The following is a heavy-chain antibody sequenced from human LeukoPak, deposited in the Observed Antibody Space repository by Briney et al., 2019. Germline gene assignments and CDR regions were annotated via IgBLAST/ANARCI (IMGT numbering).Heavy chain of an antibody. CDR3: TTVRSYYDSSGFSY. D-gene: IGHD3-22*01. CDR2: IKSKTDGGTT. CDR1: GFSINNAW. J-gene: IGHJ4*02. V-gene: IGHV3-15*01. Sequence: AGESLSLSRAASGFSINNAWMSCVSQAPGRGLECVVRIKSKTDGGTTDYAAPVKGRFTISRDDSKNTLYLQMNSLKTEDTAVYYCTTVRSYYDSSGFSYWGQGTLVTVSS.